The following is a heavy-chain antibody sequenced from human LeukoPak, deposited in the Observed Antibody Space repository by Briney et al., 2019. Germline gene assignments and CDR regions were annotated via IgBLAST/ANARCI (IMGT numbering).Heavy chain of an antibody. J-gene: IGHJ4*02. D-gene: IGHD3-10*01. CDR3: ARLYGIHFGSGSYYVDY. V-gene: IGHV3-7*02. CDR1: GFTFSSDW. Sequence: PGGSLRLSCVVCGFTFSSDWMTWLRQAPGKGLEWVANIKQDGSEKDHVDSVKGRFTISRDNAKNSLYLQMNNLRAEDTAVYYCARLYGIHFGSGSYYVDYWVQGTLVTVS. CDR2: IKQDGSEK.